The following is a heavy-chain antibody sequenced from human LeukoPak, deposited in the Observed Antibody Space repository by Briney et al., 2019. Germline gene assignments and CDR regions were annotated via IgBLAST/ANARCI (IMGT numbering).Heavy chain of an antibody. J-gene: IGHJ6*03. CDR3: AKDPGYQPPGYYMDV. D-gene: IGHD2-2*01. CDR2: ISNDGSNK. V-gene: IGHV3-30*18. CDR1: GFTFSSYG. Sequence: PGRSLRLSCSASGFTFSSYGIHWVRQAPGKGLEWVAVISNDGSNKDYADSVKGRFTVSRDNSKNTLYLQMNSLRPDDTAVYYCAKDPGYQPPGYYMDVWGKGTTVTVSS.